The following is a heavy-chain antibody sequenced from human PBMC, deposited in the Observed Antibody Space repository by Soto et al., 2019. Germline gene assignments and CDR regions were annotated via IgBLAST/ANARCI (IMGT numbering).Heavy chain of an antibody. CDR2: ISGDTT. Sequence: GGSLRLSCAASGFIFISYAMNWVRQAPGKGLEWVSTISGDTTYYADSVKGRFTISRDNSKNTLYLQMNSLRAEDTAVYYCAKAGRAAAFFDYWGQGTLVTVSS. CDR3: AKAGRAAAFFDY. D-gene: IGHD6-13*01. J-gene: IGHJ4*02. V-gene: IGHV3-23*01. CDR1: GFIFISYA.